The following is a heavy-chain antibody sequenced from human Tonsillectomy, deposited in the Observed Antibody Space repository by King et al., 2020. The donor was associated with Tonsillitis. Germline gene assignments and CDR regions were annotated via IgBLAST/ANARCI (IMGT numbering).Heavy chain of an antibody. Sequence: VQLVESGAEVKKPGSSVKVSCKASGGTFSSYAISWVRQAPGQGLEWMGGIIPIFGTANYAQKFQGRVTITADESTSTAYMELSSLRSEDTAVYYCARDRWPYYYDSSGYYQSFDYWGQGTLVTVSS. CDR1: GGTFSSYA. CDR3: ARDRWPYYYDSSGYYQSFDY. J-gene: IGHJ4*02. D-gene: IGHD3-22*01. V-gene: IGHV1-69*01. CDR2: IIPIFGTA.